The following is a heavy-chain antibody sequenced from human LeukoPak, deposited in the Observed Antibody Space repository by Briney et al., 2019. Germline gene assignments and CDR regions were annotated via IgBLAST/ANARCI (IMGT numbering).Heavy chain of an antibody. V-gene: IGHV1-18*01. J-gene: IGHJ4*02. CDR2: ISAYNGNT. CDR3: ARAWDSSGWYWDY. CDR1: GYTFTSYG. D-gene: IGHD6-19*01. Sequence: ASVKVSCKASGYTFTSYGISWVRQAPGQGLEWMGWISAYNGNTKYSQKFQGRVTITRDTSASTAYMELSSLRSEDTAVYYCARAWDSSGWYWDYWGQGTLVTVSS.